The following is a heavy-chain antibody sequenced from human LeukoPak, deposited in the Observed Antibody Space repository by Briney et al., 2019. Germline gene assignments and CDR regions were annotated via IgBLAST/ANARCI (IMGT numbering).Heavy chain of an antibody. CDR2: IYYSGST. V-gene: IGHV4-30-4*01. J-gene: IGHJ5*02. CDR1: GGSISSGDYY. D-gene: IGHD3-10*01. Sequence: PSETLSLTCTVSGGSISSGDYYWSWIRQPPGKGLEWIGYIYYSGSTYYNPSLKSRVTISVDTSKNQFSLKLSSVTAADTAVYYCARGRLRFGELLYGRNWFDPWGQGTLVTVSS. CDR3: ARGRLRFGELLYGRNWFDP.